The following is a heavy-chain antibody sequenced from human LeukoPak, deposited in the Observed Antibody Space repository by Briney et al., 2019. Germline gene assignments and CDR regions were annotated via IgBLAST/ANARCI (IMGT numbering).Heavy chain of an antibody. CDR3: ARHSEYYYDSSGYFDY. D-gene: IGHD3-22*01. J-gene: IGHJ4*02. V-gene: IGHV4-59*08. Sequence: SETLSLTYTVSGGSISSYYWSWIRQPPGKGLEWIGYIYYSGSTNYNPSLKSRVTISVDTSKNQFSLKLSSVTAADTAVYYCARHSEYYYDSSGYFDYWGQGTLVTVSS. CDR1: GGSISSYY. CDR2: IYYSGST.